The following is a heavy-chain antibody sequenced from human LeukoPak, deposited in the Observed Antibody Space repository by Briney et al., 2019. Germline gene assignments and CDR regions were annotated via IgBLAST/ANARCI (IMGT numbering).Heavy chain of an antibody. Sequence: GESLKISCQGSGYSFSTYWITWVRQMPGKGLEWMGIIYPGDSDTRYSPSFQGQVTISTDESVSTAYLQWSSLKASDTAMYYCARATYYYGSGSWRWFDPWGQGTLVTVSS. CDR2: IYPGDSDT. V-gene: IGHV5-51*01. CDR1: GYSFSTYW. CDR3: ARATYYYGSGSWRWFDP. D-gene: IGHD3-10*01. J-gene: IGHJ5*02.